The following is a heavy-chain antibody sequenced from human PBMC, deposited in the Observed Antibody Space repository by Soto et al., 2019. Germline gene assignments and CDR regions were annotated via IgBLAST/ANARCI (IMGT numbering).Heavy chain of an antibody. V-gene: IGHV3-9*01. CDR3: AKSDSSGWYYFDY. Sequence: EVQLVESGGGLVQPGRSLRLSCAASGFTFDDYAMHWVRQAPGKGLEWVSGISWNSGSIGYADSVKGRFTISRDNAKNSLYLQMNSLRAEDTALYYCAKSDSSGWYYFDYWGQGTLVTVSS. J-gene: IGHJ4*02. CDR2: ISWNSGSI. CDR1: GFTFDDYA. D-gene: IGHD6-19*01.